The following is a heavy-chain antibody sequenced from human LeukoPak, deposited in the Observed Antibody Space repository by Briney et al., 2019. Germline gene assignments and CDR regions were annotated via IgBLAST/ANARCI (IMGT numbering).Heavy chain of an antibody. D-gene: IGHD6-25*01. J-gene: IGHJ4*02. V-gene: IGHV1-2*02. CDR1: GGTFISYA. Sequence: ISCKASGGTFISYAISWVRQAPGQGLEGMGWINPNSGGTNYAQKFQGRVTMTRDTSTSTAYMELSRLRSDDTAVYYCARSGYNELPPDYWGQGTLVTVSS. CDR3: ARSGYNELPPDY. CDR2: INPNSGGT.